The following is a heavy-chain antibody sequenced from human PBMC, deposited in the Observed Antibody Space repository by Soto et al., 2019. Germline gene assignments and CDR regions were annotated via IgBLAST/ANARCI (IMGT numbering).Heavy chain of an antibody. V-gene: IGHV1-18*01. J-gene: IGHJ4*02. CDR1: GYTFTSYG. CDR3: ARKDYYDSSGYRRDFDY. Sequence: ASVKVSCKASGYTFTSYGISWVRQAPGQGLEWMGWISAYNGNTNYAQKLQGRVTMTTDTSTSTAYKEMRSLRSDDTAVYYCARKDYYDSSGYRRDFDYWGQGTLVTVSS. D-gene: IGHD3-22*01. CDR2: ISAYNGNT.